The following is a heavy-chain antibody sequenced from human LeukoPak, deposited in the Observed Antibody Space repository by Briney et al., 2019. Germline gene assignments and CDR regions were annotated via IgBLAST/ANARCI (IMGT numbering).Heavy chain of an antibody. CDR1: GFTFSSYS. CDR3: ARALHDYGAYFDY. Sequence: GGSLRLSCAASGFTFSSYSMNWVRQAPGKGLEWVSSISSSSSYIYYADSVKGRFTISRDNSKNTLYLQMNSLRAEDTAVYYCARALHDYGAYFDYWGQGTLVTVSS. CDR2: ISSSSSYI. J-gene: IGHJ4*02. D-gene: IGHD4-17*01. V-gene: IGHV3-21*04.